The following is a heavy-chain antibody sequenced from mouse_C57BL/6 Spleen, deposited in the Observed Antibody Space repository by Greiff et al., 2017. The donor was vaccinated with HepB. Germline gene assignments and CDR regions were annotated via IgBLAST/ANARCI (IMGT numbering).Heavy chain of an antibody. CDR1: GYTFTSYW. Sequence: QVQLQQPGAELVMPGASVKLSCKASGYTFTSYWMHWVKQRPGQGLEWIGEIDPSDSYTNYNQKFKGKSTLTVDKSSSPAYMQLSSLTSEDSAVYYCARGEGLRFDYWGQGTTLTVSS. CDR2: IDPSDSYT. D-gene: IGHD2-4*01. CDR3: ARGEGLRFDY. V-gene: IGHV1-69*01. J-gene: IGHJ2*01.